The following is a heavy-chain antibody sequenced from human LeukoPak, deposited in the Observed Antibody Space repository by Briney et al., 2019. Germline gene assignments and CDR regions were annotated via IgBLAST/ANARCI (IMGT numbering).Heavy chain of an antibody. Sequence: ASVKVSCKASGYTFTSYGISWVRQAPGQGLEWMGWISAYNGNTNYAQKLQGRVTMTTDTSTSTAYMELRSLRSDDTAVYYCARVTPERLAHIEVVPAAIDYWGQGTLVTVSS. D-gene: IGHD2-2*01. J-gene: IGHJ4*02. V-gene: IGHV1-18*01. CDR3: ARVTPERLAHIEVVPAAIDY. CDR1: GYTFTSYG. CDR2: ISAYNGNT.